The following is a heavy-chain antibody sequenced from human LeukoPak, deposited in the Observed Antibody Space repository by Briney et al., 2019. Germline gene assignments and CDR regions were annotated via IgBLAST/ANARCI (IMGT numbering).Heavy chain of an antibody. CDR1: GFTFSNYA. D-gene: IGHD6-6*01. CDR2: ISYNGGST. V-gene: IGHV3-64*01. J-gene: IGHJ1*01. Sequence: GGSLRLSCAASGFTFSNYAMHWVRQAPGKGLEYVSAISYNGGSTYYANSVKGRFTISRDNSKNTLYLQMNSLRAEDTAVYYCAKDLRYSSSSVYFQHWGQGTLVTVSS. CDR3: AKDLRYSSSSVYFQH.